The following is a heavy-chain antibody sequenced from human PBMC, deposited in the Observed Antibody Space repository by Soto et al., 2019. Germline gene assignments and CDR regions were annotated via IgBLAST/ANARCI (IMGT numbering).Heavy chain of an antibody. CDR3: ARAFDILTRYYFDY. CDR1: EGSISSGDYY. CDR2: IYYSGST. V-gene: IGHV4-30-4*08. D-gene: IGHD3-9*01. Sequence: SLPMSLTCSVAEGSISSGDYYRSRKRQPPGKGLEWIGYIYYSGSTYYNPSLKSRVTISVDTSKNQFSLKLSSVTAADTAVYYCARAFDILTRYYFDYWGQGTLVTVSS. J-gene: IGHJ4*02.